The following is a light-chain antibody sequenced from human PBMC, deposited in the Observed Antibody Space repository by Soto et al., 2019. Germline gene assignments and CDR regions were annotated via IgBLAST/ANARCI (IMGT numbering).Light chain of an antibody. V-gene: IGKV1-39*01. CDR2: AAS. CDR1: QSIGSH. J-gene: IGKJ2*01. CDR3: QQSYGTPYT. Sequence: DIQMTQSPSSLSASVGDRVTITCRANQSIGSHLNWYQQKPGKAPNLLIYAASSLQSGVPSRFSGSGSGTDFTLTISSLQPEDFATYYCQQSYGTPYTFGQGTKLEIK.